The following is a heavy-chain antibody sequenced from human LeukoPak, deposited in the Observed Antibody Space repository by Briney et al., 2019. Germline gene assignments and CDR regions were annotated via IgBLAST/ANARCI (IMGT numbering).Heavy chain of an antibody. CDR1: GFTVSTNY. J-gene: IGHJ4*02. D-gene: IGHD3-22*01. CDR2: IYSGGST. V-gene: IGHV3-53*01. Sequence: PGGSLRLSCAASGFTVSTNYMSWVRQAPGKGLEWVSVIYSGGSTYYADSVKGRFTISRDNSKNTLYLQMNSLRAEDTAVYYCAKETAPYYDSSGYRYHDYWGQGTLVTVSS. CDR3: AKETAPYYDSSGYRYHDY.